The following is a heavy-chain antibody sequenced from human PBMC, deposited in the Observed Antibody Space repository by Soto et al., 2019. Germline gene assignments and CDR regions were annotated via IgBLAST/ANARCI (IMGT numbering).Heavy chain of an antibody. D-gene: IGHD3-3*01. CDR3: AHRILRTVFGLVTTTAIYFDF. J-gene: IGHJ4*02. CDR2: IYWDDDK. CDR1: GFSLTTSGVG. V-gene: IGHV2-5*02. Sequence: QITLNESGPTVVKPAETLTLTCTFSGFSLTTSGVGVGWIRQSPGKAPEWLALIYWDDDKRYSDSLKSRLTLTNDTSKNQVVLTMASVDPADTATYYCAHRILRTVFGLVTTTAIYFDFWGQGTPVVVSS.